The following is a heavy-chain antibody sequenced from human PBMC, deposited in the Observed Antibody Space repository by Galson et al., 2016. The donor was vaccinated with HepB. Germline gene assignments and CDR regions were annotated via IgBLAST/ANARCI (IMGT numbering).Heavy chain of an antibody. CDR3: ARDGLGAFDL. CDR2: IKTDG. Sequence: SLRLSCAASGFTFSRHWMHWVRQAPGKGLVWVSRIKTDGTYADSLEGRFTCTRDNAKTTLYLDMNSLRVEDTAIYYCARDGLGAFDLWGRGKMVTVSS. V-gene: IGHV3-74*01. D-gene: IGHD7-27*01. J-gene: IGHJ3*01. CDR1: GFTFSRHW.